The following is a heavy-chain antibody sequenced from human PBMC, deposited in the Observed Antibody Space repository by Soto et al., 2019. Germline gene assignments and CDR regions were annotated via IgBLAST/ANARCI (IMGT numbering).Heavy chain of an antibody. J-gene: IGHJ4*02. CDR1: GYTFISHG. D-gene: IGHD2-15*01. CDR3: ASGRGGGYCSGGSCYADY. Sequence: QVQLVQSGAEVKKPGASVKVSCKASGYTFISHGISWVRQAPGQGLEWMGWISGYNGNTNYAQKLQGRVTMTTDTSTTTAYMELRSLRSDDTAVYYCASGRGGGYCSGGSCYADYWGQGTLVTVSS. V-gene: IGHV1-18*01. CDR2: ISGYNGNT.